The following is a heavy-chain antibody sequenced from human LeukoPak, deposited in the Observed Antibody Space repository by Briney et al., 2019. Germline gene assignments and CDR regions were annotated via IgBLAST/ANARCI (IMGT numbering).Heavy chain of an antibody. J-gene: IGHJ4*02. D-gene: IGHD1-26*01. V-gene: IGHV3-11*06. CDR3: ARDDLQWEFGY. Sequence: KPGGSLRLSCAASGFTFSDYYMSWIRQAPGKGLEWVSSISSSSSYIYYADSVKGRFTISRDNAKNSLYLQMNSLRAEDTAVYYCARDDLQWEFGYWGQGTLVTVSS. CDR1: GFTFSDYY. CDR2: ISSSSSYI.